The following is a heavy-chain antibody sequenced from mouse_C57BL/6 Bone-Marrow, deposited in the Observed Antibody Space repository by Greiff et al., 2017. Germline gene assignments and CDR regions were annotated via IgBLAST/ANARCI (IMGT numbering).Heavy chain of an antibody. CDR1: GFTFSSYA. Sequence: EVQVVESGEGLVKPGGSLKLSCAASGFTFSSYAMSWVRQTPEKRLEWVAYISSGGDYIYYADTVKGRFTISRDNARNTLYLQMSSLKSEDTAMYYCTREAGRSYSWYFDVWGTGTTVTVSS. CDR2: ISSGGDYI. D-gene: IGHD1-1*01. V-gene: IGHV5-9-1*02. J-gene: IGHJ1*03. CDR3: TREAGRSYSWYFDV.